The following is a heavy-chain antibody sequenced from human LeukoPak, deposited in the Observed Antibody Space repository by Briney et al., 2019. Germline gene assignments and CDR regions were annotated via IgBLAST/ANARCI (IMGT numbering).Heavy chain of an antibody. J-gene: IGHJ5*02. CDR1: GYTFTSYG. V-gene: IGHV1-18*01. Sequence: ASVKVSCKASGYTFTSYGISWVRQAPGQGLEWMGWISAYNGNTNYAQKLQGRVTMTTDTSTSTAYMELRSLRSDDTAVYYCARSPLGRQLLNPNWFDPWRQGTLVTVSS. CDR2: ISAYNGNT. CDR3: ARSPLGRQLLNPNWFDP. D-gene: IGHD2-2*02.